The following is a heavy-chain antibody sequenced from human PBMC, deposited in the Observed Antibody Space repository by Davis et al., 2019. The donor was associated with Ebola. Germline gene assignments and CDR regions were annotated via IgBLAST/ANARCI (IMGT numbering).Heavy chain of an antibody. J-gene: IGHJ5*02. CDR3: ARDGESIAAAGGWFDP. V-gene: IGHV3-48*02. CDR1: GFTFSSYS. D-gene: IGHD6-13*01. Sequence: PGGSLRLSCAASGFTFSSYSMNWVRQAPGKGLEWVSYISSSSSTIYYADSVKGRFTISRDNAKNSLYLQMNSLRDEDTAVYYCARDGESIAAAGGWFDPWGQGTLVTVSS. CDR2: ISSSSSTI.